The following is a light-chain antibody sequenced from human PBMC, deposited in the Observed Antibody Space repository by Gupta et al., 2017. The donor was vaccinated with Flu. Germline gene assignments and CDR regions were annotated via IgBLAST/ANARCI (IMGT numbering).Light chain of an antibody. CDR1: QSVSSN. V-gene: IGKV3-15*01. Sequence: EIVMTQSPATLSVSPGERATLSCRASQSVSSNLAWYQQKPGQAPRLLIYGASTRATGIPARFSGSGSGTEFTLTISSLQSEDFAVYYCRQYKNSPRTFGRGTKVEIK. CDR2: GAS. CDR3: RQYKNSPRT. J-gene: IGKJ4*01.